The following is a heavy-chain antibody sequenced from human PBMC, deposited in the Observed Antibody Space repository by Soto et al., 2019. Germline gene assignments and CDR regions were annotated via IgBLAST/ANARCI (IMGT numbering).Heavy chain of an antibody. V-gene: IGHV3-23*01. CDR3: AKDPSRVVTKNWFDP. Sequence: EVQLLESGGGLVQPGGSLRLSCAASGFTFSSYAMSWVRQAPGKGLEWVSAVSGSGGSTYYADSVKGRFTISRDNSKNTLYLQMNSLRAEDTAVYYCAKDPSRVVTKNWFDPWGQGTLVTVSS. D-gene: IGHD3-3*01. CDR1: GFTFSSYA. CDR2: VSGSGGST. J-gene: IGHJ5*02.